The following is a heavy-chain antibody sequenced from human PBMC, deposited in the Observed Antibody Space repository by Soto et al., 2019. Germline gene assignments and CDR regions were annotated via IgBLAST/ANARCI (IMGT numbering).Heavy chain of an antibody. V-gene: IGHV4-39*01. Sequence: PSETLSLTCTVFGGSFSSSSHYWGWIRQPPGKGLEWLGTMFYFGSTYYNKSLESQVTISVDPSENQFSMKLSSVTAADTAVNYCSRHLFYCTGGSCYLQAYHYYGLDVWGQGTTVTVS. J-gene: IGHJ6*02. CDR3: SRHLFYCTGGSCYLQAYHYYGLDV. D-gene: IGHD2-15*01. CDR2: MFYFGST. CDR1: GGSFSSSSHY.